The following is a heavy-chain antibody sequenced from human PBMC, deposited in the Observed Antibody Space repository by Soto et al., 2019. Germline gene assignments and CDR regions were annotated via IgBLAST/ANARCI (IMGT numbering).Heavy chain of an antibody. V-gene: IGHV3-30*03. CDR3: ATRPPDETYYGVFDY. J-gene: IGHJ4*02. D-gene: IGHD3-10*01. CDR1: GFTFSSYG. Sequence: PGGSLRLSCAGPGFTFSSYGMHWVRQAPGKGLEWVAVISYDGSNKYYADSVKGRFTISRDNSKNTLYLQMNSLRVEDTAVYYCATRPPDETYYGVFDYWGRGALVTVSS. CDR2: ISYDGSNK.